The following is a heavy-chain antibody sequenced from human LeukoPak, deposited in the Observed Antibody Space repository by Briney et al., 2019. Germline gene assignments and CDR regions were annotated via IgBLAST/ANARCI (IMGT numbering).Heavy chain of an antibody. CDR1: GFTFSPFA. J-gene: IGHJ4*02. Sequence: KSGGSLRLSCSASGFTFSPFAMHWVRQAPGKGLEWVSSISSSSSYIYYADSVKGRFTISRDNAKNSLYLQMNSLRAKDTAVYYCARGGTTVTTRLFDYWGQGTLVTVSS. CDR3: ARGGTTVTTRLFDY. D-gene: IGHD4-17*01. V-gene: IGHV3-21*01. CDR2: ISSSSSYI.